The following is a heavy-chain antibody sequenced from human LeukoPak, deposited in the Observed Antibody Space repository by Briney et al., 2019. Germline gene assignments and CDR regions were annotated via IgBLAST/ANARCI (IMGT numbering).Heavy chain of an antibody. D-gene: IGHD1/OR15-1a*01. CDR1: GFTFSSYA. J-gene: IGHJ6*03. Sequence: SGGSLRLSCAASGFTFSSYAMSWVRQAPGKGMEWVSAISGSGGSTYYADSGKGRFTISRDNSKNTLYLQMNSLRAEDTAVYYCAKGNIYYYYYYMDVWGKGTTVTVSS. CDR2: ISGSGGST. V-gene: IGHV3-23*01. CDR3: AKGNIYYYYYYMDV.